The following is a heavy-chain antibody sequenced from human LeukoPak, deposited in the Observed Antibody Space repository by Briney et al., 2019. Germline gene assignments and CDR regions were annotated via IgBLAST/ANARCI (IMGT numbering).Heavy chain of an antibody. V-gene: IGHV1-8*03. CDR2: MNPNSGNT. CDR1: GGTFSSYA. J-gene: IGHJ5*02. CDR3: ARGLAVPAASIDP. Sequence: ASVKVSCKASGGTFSSYAISWVRQAPGHRLEWMGWMNPNSGNTGYAQKFQGRVTITRNTSISTAYMELSSLRPEDTAVYYCARGLAVPAASIDPWGQGTLVTVSS. D-gene: IGHD2-2*01.